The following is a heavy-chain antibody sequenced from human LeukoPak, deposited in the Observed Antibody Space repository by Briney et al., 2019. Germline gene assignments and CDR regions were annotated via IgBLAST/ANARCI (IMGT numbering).Heavy chain of an antibody. CDR3: AGSYDSSGYYYY. CDR2: IYYSGST. V-gene: IGHV4-61*01. J-gene: IGHJ4*02. CDR1: GGSVSSGSYH. D-gene: IGHD3-22*01. Sequence: SETLSLTCTVSGGSVSSGSYHWSWIRQPPGKGLEWIGYIYYSGSTNYNPSLKSRVTISVDTSKNQFSLKLSSVTAADTAVYYCAGSYDSSGYYYYWGQGTLVTVSS.